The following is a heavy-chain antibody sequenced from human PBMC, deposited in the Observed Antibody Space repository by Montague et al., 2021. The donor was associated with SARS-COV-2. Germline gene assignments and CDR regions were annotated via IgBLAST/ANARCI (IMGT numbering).Heavy chain of an antibody. J-gene: IGHJ6*02. CDR3: ARDQQLVLGYYYGMDV. D-gene: IGHD6-13*01. CDR1: GFTFSSYC. Sequence: SLRLSCAASGFTFSSYCMNLVRQAPGKGLEWVSSISSSSSYIYYADSVKGRFTISRDNAKNSLYLQMNSLRAEDTAVYYCARDQQLVLGYYYGMDVWGQGTTVTVSS. CDR2: ISSSSSYI. V-gene: IGHV3-21*04.